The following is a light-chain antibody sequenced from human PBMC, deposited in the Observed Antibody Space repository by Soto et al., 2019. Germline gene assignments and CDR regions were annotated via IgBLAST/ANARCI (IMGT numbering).Light chain of an antibody. CDR1: QSVSSY. J-gene: IGKJ4*01. Sequence: EIVLTLSPATLSLSPGERANLSFMSSQSVSSYSAWYQQKPGQAPRLLIYGASNRATGIPARFSGSGSGTDFTLTISSLEPEDFAVYYCQQRSNWPLTFGGGTKVDIK. CDR2: GAS. CDR3: QQRSNWPLT. V-gene: IGKV3-11*01.